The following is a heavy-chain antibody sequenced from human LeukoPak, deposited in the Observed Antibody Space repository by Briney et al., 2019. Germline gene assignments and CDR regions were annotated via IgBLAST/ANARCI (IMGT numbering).Heavy chain of an antibody. V-gene: IGHV3-21*01. D-gene: IGHD3-10*02. CDR3: ARGGSDYHVAY. CDR2: ISSSSSYI. Sequence: KSGGSLRLSCAASGFTFSSYSMNWVRQAPGKGLEWVSSISSSSSYIYYADSVKGRFTISRDNAKNSLYLQMNSLRAEDTAVYYCARGGSDYHVAYWGQGTLVTVSS. J-gene: IGHJ4*02. CDR1: GFTFSSYS.